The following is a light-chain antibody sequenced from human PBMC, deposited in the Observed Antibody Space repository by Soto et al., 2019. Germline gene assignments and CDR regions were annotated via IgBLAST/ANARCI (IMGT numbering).Light chain of an antibody. CDR2: GAS. Sequence: EIVMTQSPGTLSVSPGERATLSCRASQSVSSNLAWYQQKPGQAPRLLIYGASTRATGIPARFSGSRSGTEFTLTISSLQSEDFAVYYCQQYNNWPRTCGQGTKVDI. CDR3: QQYNNWPRT. J-gene: IGKJ1*01. V-gene: IGKV3-15*01. CDR1: QSVSSN.